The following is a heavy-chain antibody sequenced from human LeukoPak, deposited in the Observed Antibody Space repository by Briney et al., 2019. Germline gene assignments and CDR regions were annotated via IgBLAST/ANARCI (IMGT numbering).Heavy chain of an antibody. V-gene: IGHV3-7*01. D-gene: IGHD6-13*01. CDR3: ARAAGTNRFDP. CDR2: IKPDGSEK. J-gene: IGHJ5*02. Sequence: PGGSLRLSCAASGFIFSTYWMTWVRQAPGKGLECVANIKPDGSEKYYVDSVKGRFTVSRDDAKNSLYLQMNSLRAEDTAVYYCARAAGTNRFDPWGQGALVTVSS. CDR1: GFIFSTYW.